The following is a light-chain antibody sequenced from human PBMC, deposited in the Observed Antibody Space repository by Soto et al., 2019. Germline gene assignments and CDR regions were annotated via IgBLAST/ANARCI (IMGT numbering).Light chain of an antibody. CDR3: QQYLSSLPT. J-gene: IGKJ2*01. V-gene: IGKV4-1*01. Sequence: DFVMTQFPDSLAVSLGERATIKCKSSQSVLSSVTNKNYLAWYQQRPGQPPKLLASWASARESGLPDRFSGSGSGTDFTLIIDDLQAEDVAVYYCQQYLSSLPTFGQGTKLEIK. CDR2: WAS. CDR1: QSVLSSVTNKNY.